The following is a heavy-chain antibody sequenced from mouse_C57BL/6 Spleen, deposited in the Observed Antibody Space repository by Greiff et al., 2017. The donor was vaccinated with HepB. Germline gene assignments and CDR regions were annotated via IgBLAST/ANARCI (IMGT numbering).Heavy chain of an antibody. D-gene: IGHD1-1*01. CDR2: IYPSDSET. Sequence: VQLQQPGAELVRPGSSVKLSCKASGYTFTSYWMDWVKQRPGQGLEWIGNIYPSDSETHYNQKFKDKATLTVDKSSSTAYRQLSSLTSEDSAVYYCARRDYYGSSYLYAMDYWGQGTSVTVSS. CDR3: ARRDYYGSSYLYAMDY. J-gene: IGHJ4*01. V-gene: IGHV1-61*01. CDR1: GYTFTSYW.